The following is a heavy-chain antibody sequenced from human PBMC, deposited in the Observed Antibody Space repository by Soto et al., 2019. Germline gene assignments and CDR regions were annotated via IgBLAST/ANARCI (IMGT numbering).Heavy chain of an antibody. Sequence: QVQLVQSGAEVKKPGSSVKGSCKASGGTFSSYAISWVRQDPGQGREWMGGIIPIFGTANYAQKFQGRVTITAGESTSTPYMELRSLRSEYTAVYFCARHVPTAGYYYGMDVLGQGTTVTVSS. CDR2: IIPIFGTA. J-gene: IGHJ6*02. CDR3: ARHVPTAGYYYGMDV. CDR1: GGTFSSYA. D-gene: IGHD2-2*01. V-gene: IGHV1-69*12.